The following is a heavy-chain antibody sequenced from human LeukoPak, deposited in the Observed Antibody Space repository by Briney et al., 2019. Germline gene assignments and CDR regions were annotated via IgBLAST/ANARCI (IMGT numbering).Heavy chain of an antibody. J-gene: IGHJ4*02. CDR3: ARIGYCSGGSCYSYHFDY. D-gene: IGHD2-15*01. Sequence: GGSLRLSCAASGFIFSSYAMSWVRQAPGKGLEWVSAISGRGANTYHADSVKGRFTISRDNSKNTLYLQMNSLRAEDTAVYYCARIGYCSGGSCYSYHFDYWGQGTLVTVSS. CDR2: ISGRGANT. V-gene: IGHV3-23*01. CDR1: GFIFSSYA.